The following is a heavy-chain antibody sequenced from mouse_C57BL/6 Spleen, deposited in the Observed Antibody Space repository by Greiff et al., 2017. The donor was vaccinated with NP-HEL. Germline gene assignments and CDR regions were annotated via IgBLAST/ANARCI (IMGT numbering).Heavy chain of an antibody. V-gene: IGHV3-6*01. Sequence: EVQLQESGPGLVKPSQSLSLTCSVTGYSITSGYYWNWIRQFPGNKLEWMGYISYDGSNNYNPSLKNRISITRDTSKNQFFLKLNSVTTEDTATYYCASRLIYYYGSSYDYYAMDYWGQGTSVTVSS. D-gene: IGHD1-1*01. CDR3: ASRLIYYYGSSYDYYAMDY. J-gene: IGHJ4*01. CDR1: GYSITSGYY. CDR2: ISYDGSN.